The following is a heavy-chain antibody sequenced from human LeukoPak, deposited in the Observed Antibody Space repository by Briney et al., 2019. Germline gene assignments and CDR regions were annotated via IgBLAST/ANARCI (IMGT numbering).Heavy chain of an antibody. CDR1: RYTLTDYY. V-gene: IGHV1-2*02. J-gene: IGHJ4*02. Sequence: ASVKFSCTASRYTLTDYYIHWVRQTPGQGLEWMGWINPISGGTNYAPNFQARVTMTRDTSISTAYMDLSRLTSDDTAVYFCARDALRVFDLWGQGTLVTVSS. CDR3: ARDALRVFDL. CDR2: INPISGGT.